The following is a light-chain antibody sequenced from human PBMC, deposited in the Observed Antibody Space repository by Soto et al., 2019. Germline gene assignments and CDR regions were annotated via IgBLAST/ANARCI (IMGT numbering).Light chain of an antibody. V-gene: IGLV3-21*04. CDR2: YDR. Sequence: SYELTQPLSVSVAPGKTATITCGGNNIEDKSVHWCQLKPGQAPLLVIYYDRDRPSGIPERFSGSNSGNTATLTISRVEAGDEADYYCQVWDSSSDHYVFGTGTKVTVL. CDR1: NIEDKS. J-gene: IGLJ1*01. CDR3: QVWDSSSDHYV.